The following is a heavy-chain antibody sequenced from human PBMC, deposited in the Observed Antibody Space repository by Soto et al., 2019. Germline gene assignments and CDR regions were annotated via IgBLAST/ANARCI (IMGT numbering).Heavy chain of an antibody. CDR1: GDSINSSHW. CDR2: ISHSGST. D-gene: IGHD6-13*01. J-gene: IGHJ4*02. CDR3: ERHYSSAWYKVDY. V-gene: IGHV4-4*02. Sequence: ASETLSLTCVVSGDSINSSHWWNWVRQPPGKGLEWIGQISHSGSTNYNPSLTSRVNKSVDTSKNQFSLKLSSVTAADTAVYYCERHYSSAWYKVDYWGQGTTITVSS.